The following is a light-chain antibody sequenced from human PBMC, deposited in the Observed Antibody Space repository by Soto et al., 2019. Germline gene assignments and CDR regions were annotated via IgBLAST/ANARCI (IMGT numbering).Light chain of an antibody. Sequence: SYELTQPPSVSVSPGQTASITCSGDKLGDKYICWYQLRPGQSPVLLIYQDTKRPSGIPERFSGSNSGNTATLTISGTQALDEADYYCQTWDSSTADAVFGGGTQLTVL. CDR3: QTWDSSTADAV. J-gene: IGLJ7*01. CDR1: KLGDKY. CDR2: QDT. V-gene: IGLV3-1*01.